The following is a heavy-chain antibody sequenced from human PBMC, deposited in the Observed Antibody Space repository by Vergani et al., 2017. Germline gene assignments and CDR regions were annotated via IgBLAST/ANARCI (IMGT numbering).Heavy chain of an antibody. D-gene: IGHD6-13*01. CDR1: GGTFSSYT. Sequence: QVQLVQSGAEVKKPGSSVKVSCKASGGTFSSYTISWVRQAPGQGLEWMGRIIPILGIANYAQKFQGRVTITADKSTSTAYMELSSLRSEDTAVYYCARVGGGIAAPGWFDPWGQGTLVTVSS. J-gene: IGHJ5*02. V-gene: IGHV1-69*02. CDR3: ARVGGGIAAPGWFDP. CDR2: IIPILGIA.